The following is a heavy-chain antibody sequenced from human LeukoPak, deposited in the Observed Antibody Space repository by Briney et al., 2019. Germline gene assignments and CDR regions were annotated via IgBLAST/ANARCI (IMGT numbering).Heavy chain of an antibody. CDR3: ARGLTIFGVVTPQGHYFDY. CDR2: IYHSGST. CDR1: GYSIRSGYY. J-gene: IGHJ4*02. Sequence: PSETLSLTCTVSGYSIRSGYYWGWIRQPPGKGLEWIGSIYHSGSTYYNPSLKSRVTISVDTSKNQFSLKLSSVTAADTAVYYCARGLTIFGVVTPQGHYFDYWGQGTLVTVSS. D-gene: IGHD3-3*01. V-gene: IGHV4-38-2*02.